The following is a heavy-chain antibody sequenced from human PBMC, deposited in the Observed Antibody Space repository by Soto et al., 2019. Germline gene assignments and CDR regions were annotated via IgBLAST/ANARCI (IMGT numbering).Heavy chain of an antibody. Sequence: GGSLRLSCAASGFTFSSYWMSWVRQAPGKGLEWVANIKQDGSEKYYVDSVKGRFTISRDNAKNSLYLQMNSLRAEDTAVYYCARVFLEWSEGWFDPWGQGTLVTVSS. CDR1: GFTFSSYW. CDR3: ARVFLEWSEGWFDP. D-gene: IGHD3-3*01. V-gene: IGHV3-7*01. CDR2: IKQDGSEK. J-gene: IGHJ5*02.